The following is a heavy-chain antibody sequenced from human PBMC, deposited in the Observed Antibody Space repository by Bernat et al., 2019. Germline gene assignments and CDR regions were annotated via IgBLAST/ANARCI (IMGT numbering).Heavy chain of an antibody. J-gene: IGHJ4*02. V-gene: IGHV3-7*01. D-gene: IGHD3-9*01. CDR3: AREGDLYFDWSRLYCLDY. CDR2: IKQDGSEK. CDR1: GFTFSSYW. Sequence: EVQLVESGGGLVQPGGSLRLSCAASGFTFSSYWMSWVRQAPGKGLEWVANIKQDGSEKFYVDSVKGRFTISRDNAKNSLYLQMNSLRAEDTAVYYCAREGDLYFDWSRLYCLDYWGQGTLVTVS.